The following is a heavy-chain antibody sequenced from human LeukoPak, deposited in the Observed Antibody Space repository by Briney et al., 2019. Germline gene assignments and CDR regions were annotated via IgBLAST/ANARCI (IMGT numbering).Heavy chain of an antibody. J-gene: IGHJ4*02. CDR2: TNWNGGST. D-gene: IGHD3-3*01. Sequence: PGGSLRLSCAASGFTFDDYGMSWVRQAPGKGLEWVSGTNWNGGSTGYADSVKGRFTISRDNAKNSLYLQMNSLRAEDTALYYCARPHLYDFWSGYYTNWGQGTLVTVSS. CDR1: GFTFDDYG. V-gene: IGHV3-20*04. CDR3: ARPHLYDFWSGYYTN.